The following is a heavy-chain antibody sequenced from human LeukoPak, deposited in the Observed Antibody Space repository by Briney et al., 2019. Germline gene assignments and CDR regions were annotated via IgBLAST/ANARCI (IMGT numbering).Heavy chain of an antibody. Sequence: GGSLRLSCAASGFTFSSYSMNWVRQAPGKGLEWVSYISSSSSTIYYADSVKGRFTISRDNAKNSLYLQMNSLRAEDTAVYYCASGYDSSGYEYYFDYWGQGTLVTVSS. V-gene: IGHV3-48*04. CDR2: ISSSSSTI. D-gene: IGHD3-22*01. J-gene: IGHJ4*02. CDR1: GFTFSSYS. CDR3: ASGYDSSGYEYYFDY.